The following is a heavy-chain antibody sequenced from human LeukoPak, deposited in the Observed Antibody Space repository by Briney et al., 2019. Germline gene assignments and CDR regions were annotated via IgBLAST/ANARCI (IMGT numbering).Heavy chain of an antibody. CDR2: ISGSGMLT. V-gene: IGHV3-23*01. CDR1: GFSFGSYA. D-gene: IGHD3-22*01. J-gene: IGHJ3*01. Sequence: GGSLRLSCATSGFSFGSYAMSWVRQAPGKGLEWVSSISGSGMLTYYADSVKGRLTISRDNSKNTLYLQMSSLRAEDTATFYCAKFYYDSSGRGNDAFDVWGQGTMVTVSS. CDR3: AKFYYDSSGRGNDAFDV.